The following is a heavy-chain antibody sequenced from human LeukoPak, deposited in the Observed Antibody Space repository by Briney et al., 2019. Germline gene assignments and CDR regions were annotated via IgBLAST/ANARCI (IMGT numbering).Heavy chain of an antibody. CDR1: GFTFSNYG. J-gene: IGHJ4*02. Sequence: GGSLRLSCAASGFTFSNYGMHWVRQAPGKGLEWVAVISYDGTNKYYADSVKGRFTISRDNSKNTLYLQMNSLRAEDTAVYYCAKWGSGWYRDYWGQGTLVTVSS. CDR3: AKWGSGWYRDY. D-gene: IGHD6-19*01. CDR2: ISYDGTNK. V-gene: IGHV3-30*18.